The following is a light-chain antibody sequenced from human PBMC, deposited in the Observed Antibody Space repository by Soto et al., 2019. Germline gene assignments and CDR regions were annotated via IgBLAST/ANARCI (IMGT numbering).Light chain of an antibody. Sequence: QSALTQPASVSGSPGQSITISCTGSSNDIGAYNYVSWYQQHPGKVPKLLIYDVTNRPSGVSDRFSGSKSGRTASLTISGLQPEDEADYYCASYTSIIAVVFGGGTQLTV. V-gene: IGLV2-14*01. CDR2: DVT. CDR3: ASYTSIIAVV. J-gene: IGLJ2*01. CDR1: SNDIGAYNY.